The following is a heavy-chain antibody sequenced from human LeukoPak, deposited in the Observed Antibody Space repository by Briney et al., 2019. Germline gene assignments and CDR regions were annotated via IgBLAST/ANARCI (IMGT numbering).Heavy chain of an antibody. D-gene: IGHD6-19*01. V-gene: IGHV4-34*01. CDR1: GFTFSSYA. J-gene: IGHJ4*02. Sequence: GSLRLSCAASGFTFSSYAMSWIRQPPGKGLEWIGEINHSGSTNYNPSLKSRVTISVDTSKNQFSLKLSSVTAVDTAVYYCARDSYTLYSSGWTGGVDYWGQGTLVTVSS. CDR3: ARDSYTLYSSGWTGGVDY. CDR2: INHSGST.